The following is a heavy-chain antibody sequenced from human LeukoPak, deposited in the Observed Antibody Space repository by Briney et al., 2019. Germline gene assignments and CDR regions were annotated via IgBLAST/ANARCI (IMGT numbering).Heavy chain of an antibody. CDR1: GFTFSSYG. D-gene: IGHD2-2*01. V-gene: IGHV3-30*03. Sequence: GRSLRLSCAASGFTFSSYGMHWVRQAPGKGLEWVAVISYDGSNKYYADSVKGRFTISRENAKNSLYLQMNSLRAEDTAVYYCARYCSSTSCYVLSSAFDIWSQGTMVTVSS. J-gene: IGHJ3*02. CDR2: ISYDGSNK. CDR3: ARYCSSTSCYVLSSAFDI.